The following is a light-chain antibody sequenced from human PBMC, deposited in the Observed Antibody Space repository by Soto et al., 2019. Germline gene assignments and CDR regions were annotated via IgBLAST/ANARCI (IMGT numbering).Light chain of an antibody. V-gene: IGKV2-28*01. CDR1: QSLLHSNGYYN. CDR2: MTS. Sequence: DIVMTQSPLSLPVTPGEPASISCRSSQSLLHSNGYYNLDWYVQKPGQSPQLLIYMTSFRSSGVPDRFRGSASGTDFTLKISRVEAEDVGVYYFMQALHSPRTFGQGTKVEIK. J-gene: IGKJ1*01. CDR3: MQALHSPRT.